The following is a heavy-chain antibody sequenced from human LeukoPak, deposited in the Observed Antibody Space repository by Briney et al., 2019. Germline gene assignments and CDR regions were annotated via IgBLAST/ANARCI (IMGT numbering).Heavy chain of an antibody. D-gene: IGHD3-10*01. Sequence: SETLSLTCTVSGGSISSGDYYWSWIRQPPGKGLEWIGYIFYSGSTYYNPSLESRVTISVDTSKNQFSLKLSSVTAADTAVYYCARGEPMVRGVLDYWGQGTLVTVSS. CDR1: GGSISSGDYY. CDR3: ARGEPMVRGVLDY. J-gene: IGHJ4*02. V-gene: IGHV4-30-4*01. CDR2: IFYSGST.